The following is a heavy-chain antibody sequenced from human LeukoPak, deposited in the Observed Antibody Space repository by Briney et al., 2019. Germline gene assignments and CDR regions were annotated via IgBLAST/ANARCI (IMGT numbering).Heavy chain of an antibody. CDR3: AKDKTVLRFLEWLPNWFDP. CDR1: GFTSSSYA. Sequence: GGSLRLSCAASGFTSSSYAMSWVRQAPGKGLEWVSAISGSGGSTYYADSVKGRFTISRDNSKNTLYLQMNSLRAEDTAVYYCAKDKTVLRFLEWLPNWFDPWGQGTLVTVSS. CDR2: ISGSGGST. D-gene: IGHD3-3*01. V-gene: IGHV3-23*01. J-gene: IGHJ5*02.